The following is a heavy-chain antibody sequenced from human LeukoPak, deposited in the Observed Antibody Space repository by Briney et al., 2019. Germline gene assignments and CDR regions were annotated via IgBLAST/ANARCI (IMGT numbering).Heavy chain of an antibody. D-gene: IGHD2-15*01. CDR2: IIPIFGTA. CDR1: GGTFSNYA. CDR3: ARHCSGGNCYGVADI. Sequence: SVKVSCKASGGTFSNYAINWVRQAPGQGLEWMGGIIPIFGTANYAQKFQGSVTITADESTSTAYMELSSLRSEDTAVYYCARHCSGGNCYGVADIWGQGTVVTVSS. J-gene: IGHJ3*02. V-gene: IGHV1-69*13.